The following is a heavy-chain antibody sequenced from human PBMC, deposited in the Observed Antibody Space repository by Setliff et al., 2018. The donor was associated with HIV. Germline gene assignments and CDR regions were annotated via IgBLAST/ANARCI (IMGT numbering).Heavy chain of an antibody. D-gene: IGHD2-15*01. CDR2: IYYSGNT. J-gene: IGHJ2*01. V-gene: IGHV4-31*03. CDR1: GGSISSGGYF. CDR3: ARESRVVEGSAYWYFDL. Sequence: PSETLSLTCTVSGGSISSGGYFWSWIRQHPGKGLEWIGIIYYSGNTYYNPSLKSRVAVSVDTSKNQFSLKLNSVTAADTAMYYCARESRVVEGSAYWYFDLWGRGTLVTVSS.